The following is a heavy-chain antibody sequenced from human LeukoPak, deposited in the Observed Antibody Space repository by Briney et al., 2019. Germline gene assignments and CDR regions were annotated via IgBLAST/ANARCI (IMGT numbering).Heavy chain of an antibody. CDR2: IYSGGST. CDR3: VSGGDDF. D-gene: IGHD2-21*01. J-gene: IGHJ4*02. V-gene: IGHV3-66*01. CDR1: GFTLTSMY. Sequence: GGSLRLSCAVSGFTLTSMYTRWVRQAPGKGLEWVSVIYSGGSTYYADSVRGSYTISTDNSKNTLYLEMNSLKADDTAVYYCVSGGDDFWGQGTLVTVSS.